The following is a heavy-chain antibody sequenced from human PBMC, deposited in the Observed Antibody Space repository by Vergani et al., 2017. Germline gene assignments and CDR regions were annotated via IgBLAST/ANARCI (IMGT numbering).Heavy chain of an antibody. CDR3: AKEGDLRGYYYYYMDV. Sequence: QVQLVESGGGVVQPGRSLRLSCAASGLTFRNSGMHWVRQAPGKGLEWVAAISYDGSNKYYADSVKGRFTISRDNSKNTLYLQMNSLRAEDTAVYYCAKEGDLRGYYYYYMDVWGKGTTVTVSS. CDR2: ISYDGSNK. D-gene: IGHD3-16*01. V-gene: IGHV3-30*18. J-gene: IGHJ6*03. CDR1: GLTFRNSG.